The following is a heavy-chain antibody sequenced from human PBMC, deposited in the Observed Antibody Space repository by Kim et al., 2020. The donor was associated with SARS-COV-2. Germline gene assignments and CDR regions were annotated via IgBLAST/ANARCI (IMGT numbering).Heavy chain of an antibody. J-gene: IGHJ3*02. V-gene: IGHV4-39*01. D-gene: IGHD1-26*01. CDR2: IYYSGST. CDR1: GGSISSSSYY. CDR3: ARRGSYYVRAFDI. Sequence: SETLSLTCTVSGGSISSSSYYWGWIRQPPGKGLEWIGSIYYSGSTYYNPSLKSRVTISVDTSKNQFSLKLSSVTAADTAVYYCARRGSYYVRAFDIWGQGTMVPVSS.